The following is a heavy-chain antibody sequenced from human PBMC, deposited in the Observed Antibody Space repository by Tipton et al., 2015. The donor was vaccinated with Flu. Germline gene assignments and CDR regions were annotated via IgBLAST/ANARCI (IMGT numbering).Heavy chain of an antibody. Sequence: SLRLSCAASGFTFSSYGMHWVRQAPGKGLEWVAFIRYDGSNKYYADSVKGRFTISRDNSKNTLYLQMNSLRAEDTAVYYCAKVIPELVAGLDSWGQGTLVTVSS. D-gene: IGHD6-19*01. J-gene: IGHJ4*02. CDR3: AKVIPELVAGLDS. CDR2: IRYDGSNK. CDR1: GFTFSSYG. V-gene: IGHV3-30*02.